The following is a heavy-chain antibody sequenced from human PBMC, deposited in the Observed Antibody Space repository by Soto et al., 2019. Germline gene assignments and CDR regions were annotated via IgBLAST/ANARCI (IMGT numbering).Heavy chain of an antibody. CDR1: GYSLTNYW. D-gene: IGHD3-10*01. J-gene: IGHJ6*02. V-gene: IGHV5-51*01. CDR3: ARHDYSGSPSYYYGMDV. CDR2: IYPGDSDT. Sequence: ESPKISCKGSGYSLTNYWIGWVPQTPGKGLEWMGIIYPGDSDTRYSPSFQGQVTISADKSISTAYLQWSSLKASVTAMYYCARHDYSGSPSYYYGMDVWGQGTTVTVSS.